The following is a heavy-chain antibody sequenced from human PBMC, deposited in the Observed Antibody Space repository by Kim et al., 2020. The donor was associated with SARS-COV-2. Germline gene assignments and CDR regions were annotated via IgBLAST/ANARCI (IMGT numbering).Heavy chain of an antibody. V-gene: IGHV1-46*01. D-gene: IGHD2-21*02. CDR2: ITPSGGST. Sequence: ASVKVSCKASGYTFTGNHMHWVRQAPGQGLEWMGMITPSGGSTNYAQKFQGSVTMTRDTSTSTVYMELSSLRSEDTAVYYCARDREGDWTFDYWGQGTLVTVSP. J-gene: IGHJ4*02. CDR1: GYTFTGNH. CDR3: ARDREGDWTFDY.